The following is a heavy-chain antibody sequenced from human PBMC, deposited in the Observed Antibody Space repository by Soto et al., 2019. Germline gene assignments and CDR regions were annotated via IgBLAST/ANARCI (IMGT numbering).Heavy chain of an antibody. CDR1: GYTFNMYY. CDR2: INPNGDTT. D-gene: IGHD6-13*01. J-gene: IGHJ4*02. Sequence: QVQLVQSGAEVRNPGASVKLSCKASGYTFNMYYMHWVRQAPGQGLEWMGVINPNGDTTTYAQRFQGRHTMTRDTSTSTVYMDLTCLRSEDTAVYYCAREGAAAARMFDNWGQGTLVTVSS. V-gene: IGHV1-46*02. CDR3: AREGAAAARMFDN.